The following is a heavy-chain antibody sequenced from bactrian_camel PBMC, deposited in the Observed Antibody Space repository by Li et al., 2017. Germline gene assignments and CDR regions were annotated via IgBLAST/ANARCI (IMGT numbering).Heavy chain of an antibody. CDR1: GYTHDRYC. V-gene: IGHV3S55*01. J-gene: IGHJ6*01. CDR2: IDSHGGT. D-gene: IGHD2*01. CDR3: AANPFWTYGAICSYTRPGDFGY. Sequence: HVQLVESGGGSVQAGGSLRLSCSASGYTHDRYCMAWFRQAPGKEREGIAAIDSHGGTAYADSATGRFTISQDNAKNSLYLQMNSLKPEDTAMYYCAANPFWTYGAICSYTRPGDFGYWGQGTQGTV.